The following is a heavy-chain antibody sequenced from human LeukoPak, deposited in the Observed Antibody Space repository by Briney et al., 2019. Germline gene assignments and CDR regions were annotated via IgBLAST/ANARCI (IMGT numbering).Heavy chain of an antibody. CDR1: GFTFSSYG. J-gene: IGHJ4*02. Sequence: GGPLRLSCEASGFTFSSYGMSWVRQAPGKGLEWVSAISGIGGSTYYADSVKGRFTISRDNSKNTLYQQMNSLRAEDTAVYYCAKDGIAVCLFDYWGQGTLVTVSS. CDR2: ISGIGGST. CDR3: AKDGIAVCLFDY. D-gene: IGHD6-19*01. V-gene: IGHV3-23*01.